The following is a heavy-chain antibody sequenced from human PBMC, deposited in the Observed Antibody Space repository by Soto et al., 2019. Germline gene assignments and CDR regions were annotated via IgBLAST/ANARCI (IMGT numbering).Heavy chain of an antibody. V-gene: IGHV4-30-4*01. D-gene: IGHD3-22*01. J-gene: IGHJ5*02. CDR3: ARGLSGYYYVHQAYNWFDP. CDR2: IYYSGST. CDR1: GGSISRGDYY. Sequence: ASETLSLTCTVSGGSISRGDYYWSWIRQPPGKGLEWIGYIYYSGSTCYNPSLKSRVTISVDTSKNQFSLKLSSVTAADTAVYYCARGLSGYYYVHQAYNWFDPWGQGTLVTVSS.